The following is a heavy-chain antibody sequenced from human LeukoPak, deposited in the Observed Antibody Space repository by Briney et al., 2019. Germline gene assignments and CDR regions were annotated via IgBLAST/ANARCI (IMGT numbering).Heavy chain of an antibody. CDR2: ISAFNGNN. Sequence: ASVKVSCKASGYMFNIYGISWVRQAPAQGLEWMGWISAFNGNNNYARNFQDRVTMTTDTSTSTAYLELTSLRSDDTAVYYCARSPPSTGYDRFDTWGQGTLVTVSS. CDR3: ARSPPSTGYDRFDT. CDR1: GYMFNIYG. J-gene: IGHJ4*02. V-gene: IGHV1-18*01. D-gene: IGHD5-12*01.